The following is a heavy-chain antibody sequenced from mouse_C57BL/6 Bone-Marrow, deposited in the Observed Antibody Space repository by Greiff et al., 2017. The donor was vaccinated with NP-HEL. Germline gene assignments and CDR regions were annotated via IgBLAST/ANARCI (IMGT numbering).Heavy chain of an antibody. V-gene: IGHV1-69*01. CDR1: GYTFTSYW. CDR3: ARGATVVDGDYFDY. J-gene: IGHJ2*01. Sequence: QVQLQQPGAELVMPGASVKLSCKASGYTFTSYWMHWVKQRPGQGLEWIGEIDPSDSYTNYNQKFKGKSTLTVDKSSSTAYMQLSSLTSEDSAVYYCARGATVVDGDYFDYWVQGTTLTVSS. D-gene: IGHD1-1*01. CDR2: IDPSDSYT.